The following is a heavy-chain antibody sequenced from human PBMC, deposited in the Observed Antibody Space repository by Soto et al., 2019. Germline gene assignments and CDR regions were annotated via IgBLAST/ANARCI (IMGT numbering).Heavy chain of an antibody. CDR3: AKTKEGGFDP. CDR2: IYYSGYT. J-gene: IGHJ5*02. V-gene: IGHV4-39*01. D-gene: IGHD3-16*01. CDR1: GGSISSSSYY. Sequence: PSETLSLTCTVSGGSISSSSYYWGWIRQPPGKGLEWIGSIYYSGYTYYNPSLKSRVTISVDTSKNQFSLKLTSVTATDTAVYYCAKTKEGGFDPWGQGILVTVSS.